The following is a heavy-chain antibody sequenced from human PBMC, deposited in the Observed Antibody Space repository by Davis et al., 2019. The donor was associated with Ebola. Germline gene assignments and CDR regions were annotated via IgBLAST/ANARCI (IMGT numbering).Heavy chain of an antibody. V-gene: IGHV4-59*01. J-gene: IGHJ6*02. CDR3: ARETYYYYGMDV. CDR1: GFSISSYY. Sequence: SETLSLTCTASGFSISSYYWSWIRQPPGKGLEWIGYIYYSGSTNYNPSLKSRVTISVDTSKNQFSLKLSSVTAADTAVYYCARETYYYYGMDVWGQGTTVTVSS. CDR2: IYYSGST.